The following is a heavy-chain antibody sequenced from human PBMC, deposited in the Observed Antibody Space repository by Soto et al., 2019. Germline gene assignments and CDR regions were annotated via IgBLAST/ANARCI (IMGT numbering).Heavy chain of an antibody. CDR2: IYHSGST. CDR1: GGSISSGGYY. V-gene: IGHV4-31*03. Sequence: SETLSLTCTVSGGSISSGGYYWSWIRQHPGKGLEWIGYIYHSGSTYYNPSLKSRVTILADTSKNQLSLKLSSVTAADTAVYYCARGGRRSPGMDVWGQGTTVTVSS. J-gene: IGHJ6*02. CDR3: ARGGRRSPGMDV.